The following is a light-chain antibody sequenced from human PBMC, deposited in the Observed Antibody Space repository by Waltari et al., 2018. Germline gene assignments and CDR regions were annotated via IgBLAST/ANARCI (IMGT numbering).Light chain of an antibody. CDR2: DVS. V-gene: IGLV2-14*03. CDR3: GSYTTRATHV. J-gene: IGLJ1*01. Sequence: QSALTQPASVSGSPGQSISISCTGTSIDICHSDYVPWYQQQPGKAPKMMIYDVSHRPSGVSNRFSGSKSGNTASLIISGLQAEDEADYYCGSYTTRATHVFGIGTKVTVL. CDR1: SIDICHSDY.